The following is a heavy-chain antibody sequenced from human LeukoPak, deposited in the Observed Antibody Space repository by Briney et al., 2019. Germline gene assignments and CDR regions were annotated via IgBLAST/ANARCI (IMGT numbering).Heavy chain of an antibody. D-gene: IGHD1-14*01. CDR2: ISGDGLNT. Sequence: PGGSLRLSCVASGFSIYTYGMNWVRQAPGKGLEWVAIISGDGLNTYYSDSVKGRFTISRDDSNSALSLEMTSLRSEDTAIYYCARRALRGQTVRGGHHLGPWGLGTLDAVSS. CDR1: GFSIYTYG. CDR3: ARRALRGQTVRGGHHLGP. V-gene: IGHV3-30*03. J-gene: IGHJ5*02.